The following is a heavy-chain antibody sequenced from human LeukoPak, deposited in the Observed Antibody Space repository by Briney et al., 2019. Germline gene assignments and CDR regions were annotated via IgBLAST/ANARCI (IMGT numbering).Heavy chain of an antibody. V-gene: IGHV3-7*01. D-gene: IGHD4-17*01. J-gene: IGHJ6*02. CDR2: IKQDGSEK. Sequence: GGSLGLSCAASGFTFSSYWMSWVRQAPGKGLEWVANIKQDGSEKYYVDSVKGRFTISRDNAKNSLYLQMNSLRAEDTAVYYCARTTEPLYYYCYGMDVWGQGTTVTVSS. CDR3: ARTTEPLYYYCYGMDV. CDR1: GFTFSSYW.